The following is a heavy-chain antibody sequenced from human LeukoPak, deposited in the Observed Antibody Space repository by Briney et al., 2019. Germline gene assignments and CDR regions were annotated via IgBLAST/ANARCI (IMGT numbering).Heavy chain of an antibody. Sequence: KSSETLSLTCTVSGGSISSSSYYWGWIRQPPGKGLEWIGSIYYSGSTYYNPSLKSRVTISVDTSKNQFSLKLSSVTAADTAVYYCARAGPSRWEWAVAVLPFDYWGQGTLVTVSS. J-gene: IGHJ4*02. D-gene: IGHD6-19*01. CDR2: IYYSGST. CDR3: ARAGPSRWEWAVAVLPFDY. V-gene: IGHV4-39*07. CDR1: GGSISSSSYY.